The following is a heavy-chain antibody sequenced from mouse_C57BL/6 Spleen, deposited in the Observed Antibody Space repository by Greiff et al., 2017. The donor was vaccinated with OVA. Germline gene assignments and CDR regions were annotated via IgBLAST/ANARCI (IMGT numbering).Heavy chain of an antibody. CDR1: GYTFTSYW. CDR2: IDPSDSDT. J-gene: IGHJ4*01. CDR3: ARFGDAMDY. V-gene: IGHV1-52*01. Sequence: QVQLQQPGAELVRPGSSVKLSCKASGYTFTSYWMHWVKQRPIQGLEWIGNIDPSDSDTHYNQKFKDKATLTVDKSSSTAYMQLSSLTSEDSAVYYCARFGDAMDYWGQGTSVTVSS.